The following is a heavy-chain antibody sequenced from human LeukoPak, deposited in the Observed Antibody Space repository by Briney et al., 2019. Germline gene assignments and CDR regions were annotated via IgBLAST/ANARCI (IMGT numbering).Heavy chain of an antibody. CDR1: GGSVYTSDYY. J-gene: IGHJ4*02. D-gene: IGHD4-17*01. V-gene: IGHV4-39*07. CDR2: INPGGTT. Sequence: SETLSLTCTVSGGSVYTSDYYWGWVRQPPEKGLEWIGEINPGGTTNYHPSLKRRVTISADTSKSQFSLELRSVTAADTAVFYCARAKSTVSTYFDSWGQGTLVTVSS. CDR3: ARAKSTVSTYFDS.